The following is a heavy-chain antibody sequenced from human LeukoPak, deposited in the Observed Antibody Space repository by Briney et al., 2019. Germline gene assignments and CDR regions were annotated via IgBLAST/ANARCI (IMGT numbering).Heavy chain of an antibody. J-gene: IGHJ6*03. D-gene: IGHD6-6*01. V-gene: IGHV3-49*04. Sequence: GGSLRLSCTASGFTFGDSPLNWVRQAPGKGLEWVGLIRSDRYGGTSEYVASVNGRFSISRDDSRNILYLEMNSLRNEDTAVYFCTRISSSPAALYYYYMDVWGKGIPVTVSS. CDR1: GFTFGDSP. CDR2: IRSDRYGGTS. CDR3: TRISSSPAALYYYYMDV.